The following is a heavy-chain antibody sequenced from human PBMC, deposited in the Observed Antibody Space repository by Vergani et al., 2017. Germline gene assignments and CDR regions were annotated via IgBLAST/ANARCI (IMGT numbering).Heavy chain of an antibody. CDR1: GFTFNSYA. V-gene: IGHV3-23*01. Sequence: EVQLLESGGGLVQPGGSLRLSCSASGFTFNSYAIHWVRQAPGKGLEWVSCINGGGRNTYYADSVKGRFTISRDNSKNTLYLQMNILRADDTAVYYCAKVLYYGSRGYFDYWGQGTLVTVSS. J-gene: IGHJ4*02. CDR2: INGGGRNT. D-gene: IGHD3-10*01. CDR3: AKVLYYGSRGYFDY.